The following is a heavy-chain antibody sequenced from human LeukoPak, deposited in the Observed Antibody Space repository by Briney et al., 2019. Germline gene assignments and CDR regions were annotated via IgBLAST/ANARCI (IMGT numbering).Heavy chain of an antibody. D-gene: IGHD5-18*01. CDR3: ARAPTAHYYYYYGMDV. CDR2: INHSGST. V-gene: IGHV4-34*01. Sequence: XRQPPGXXXXXXXXINHSGSTNYNPSLKSRVTISVDTSKNQFSLKLSSVTAADTAVYYCARAPTAHYYYYYGMDVWGQGTTVTVSS. J-gene: IGHJ6*02.